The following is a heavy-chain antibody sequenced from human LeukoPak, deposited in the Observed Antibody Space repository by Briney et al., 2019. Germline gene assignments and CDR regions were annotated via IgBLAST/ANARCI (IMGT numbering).Heavy chain of an antibody. CDR3: ASDEFGRGGDYYYGLDV. V-gene: IGHV1-2*02. CDR1: GYTFTGYY. D-gene: IGHD1-26*01. J-gene: IGHJ6*02. Sequence: GASVKVSCKASGYTFTGYYMHWGRQAPGQGLEWMGWINPNSGGTNYAQKFQGRVTMTRDTSISTAYMELSRLRSDDTAVYYCASDEFGRGGDYYYGLDVWRQGTTVTVSS. CDR2: INPNSGGT.